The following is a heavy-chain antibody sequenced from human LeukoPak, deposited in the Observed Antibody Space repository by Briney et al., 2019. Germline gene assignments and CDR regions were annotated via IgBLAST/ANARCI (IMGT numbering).Heavy chain of an antibody. CDR1: GYTFTDLG. J-gene: IGHJ4*02. V-gene: IGHV1-18*01. Sequence: ASVKVSCTASGYTFTDLGITWVRQAPGQGLEWMGWISAGNGNTDYAQKLQGRVSMTADTSTSTAYMELRSLRSDDTAVYYCARGAYSYYDYWGQGTLVTVSS. CDR3: ARGAYSYYDY. D-gene: IGHD3-16*01. CDR2: ISAGNGNT.